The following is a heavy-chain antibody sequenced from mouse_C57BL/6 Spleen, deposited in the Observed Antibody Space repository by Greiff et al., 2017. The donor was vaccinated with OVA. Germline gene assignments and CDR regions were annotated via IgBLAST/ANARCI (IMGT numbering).Heavy chain of an antibody. CDR3: ARRAMTTGVATDYYAMDY. V-gene: IGHV1-72*01. D-gene: IGHD1-1*01. Sequence: QVQLQQPGAELVKPGASVKLSCKASGYTFTSYWMHWVKQRPGRGLEWIGRIDPNSGGTKYNEKFKSKATLTVDKPSSTAYMQLSSLTSEDSAVYYCARRAMTTGVATDYYAMDYWGQGTSVTVSS. CDR2: IDPNSGGT. CDR1: GYTFTSYW. J-gene: IGHJ4*01.